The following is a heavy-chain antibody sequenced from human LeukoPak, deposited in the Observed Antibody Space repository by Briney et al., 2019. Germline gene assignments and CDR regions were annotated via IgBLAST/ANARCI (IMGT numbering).Heavy chain of an antibody. J-gene: IGHJ4*02. CDR3: AKAKSGYYYGSGSNPEFDY. CDR1: GFTFSNYA. V-gene: IGHV3-23*01. CDR2: LSGSGGST. Sequence: GGSLRLSCAASGFTFSNYAMTWVRQAPGKGLQWVSDLSGSGGSTNYADSVRGRFTISRDNSRNTLYLQMNSLRAEDTAVYYCAKAKSGYYYGSGSNPEFDYWGQESLVTVSS. D-gene: IGHD3-10*01.